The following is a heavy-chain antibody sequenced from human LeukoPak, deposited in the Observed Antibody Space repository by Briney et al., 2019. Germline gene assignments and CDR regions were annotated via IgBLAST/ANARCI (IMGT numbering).Heavy chain of an antibody. CDR1: GGSFSGYY. J-gene: IGHJ4*02. CDR3: ARSWRGITMIVVGPSFDY. CDR2: INHSGST. V-gene: IGHV4-34*01. D-gene: IGHD3-22*01. Sequence: SSETLSPTCAVYGGSFSGYYWSWIRQPPGKGLEWIGEINHSGSTNYNPSLKSRVTISVDTSKNQFSLKLSSVTAADTAVYYCARSWRGITMIVVGPSFDYWGQGTLVTVSS.